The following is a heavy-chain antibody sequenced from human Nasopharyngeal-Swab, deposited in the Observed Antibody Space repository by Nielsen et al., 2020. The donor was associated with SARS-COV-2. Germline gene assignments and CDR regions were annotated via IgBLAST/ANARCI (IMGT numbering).Heavy chain of an antibody. CDR3: ARHVRQGLVLTDY. CDR1: GGSINSGGYY. CDR2: IYYSGST. V-gene: IGHV4-39*01. J-gene: IGHJ4*02. Sequence: SETLSLTCTVSGGSINSGGYYWSWIRQHPGKGLEWIGYIYYSGSTYYNPSLRSRVTISVDASKNQFSLKLTSVTAADTAVYYCARHVRQGLVLTDYWGQGTLVTVSS. D-gene: IGHD3/OR15-3a*01.